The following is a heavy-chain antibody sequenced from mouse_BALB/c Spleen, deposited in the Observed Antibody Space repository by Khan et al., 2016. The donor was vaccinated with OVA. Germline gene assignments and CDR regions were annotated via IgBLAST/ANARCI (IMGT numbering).Heavy chain of an antibody. Sequence: EVKLEVSGPGLVKPSQSLSLTCTVTGYSITSDYAWNWIRQFPGNKLEWMGYISSSGSTIYNPALKSRISITRHTSKNQFFLQLNSVTTEDTATYYCARDGSRYNYAMDYWGQGTAVTVSS. D-gene: IGHD2-3*01. J-gene: IGHJ4*01. CDR2: ISSSGST. CDR1: GYSITSDYA. CDR3: ARDGSRYNYAMDY. V-gene: IGHV3-2*02.